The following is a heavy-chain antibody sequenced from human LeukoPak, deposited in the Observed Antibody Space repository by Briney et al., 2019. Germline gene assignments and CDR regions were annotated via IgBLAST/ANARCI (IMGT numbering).Heavy chain of an antibody. J-gene: IGHJ4*02. D-gene: IGHD3-22*01. Sequence: QPGGSLRLSCAASGSTFSSYAMHWVRQAPGKGLEYVSAISSNGGSTYYANSAKGRFTISRDNSKNTLYLQMGSLRAEDMAVYYCARAGDSSGYYYGLPDYWGQGTLVTVSS. CDR1: GSTFSSYA. V-gene: IGHV3-64*01. CDR3: ARAGDSSGYYYGLPDY. CDR2: ISSNGGST.